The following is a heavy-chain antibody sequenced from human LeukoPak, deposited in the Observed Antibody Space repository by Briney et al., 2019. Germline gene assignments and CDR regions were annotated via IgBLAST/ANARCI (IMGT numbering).Heavy chain of an antibody. CDR1: GGSISSYY. J-gene: IGHJ4*02. D-gene: IGHD4-23*01. CDR3: ARETGGLYYFDY. V-gene: IGHV4-4*07. CDR2: IYSSGGT. Sequence: SETLSLTCTVSGGSISSYYWSWVRQPAGKGLEWIGRIYSSGGTNYNPSLQSRVAMSVDTSKNQFSLKLSSVTAADTAVYYCARETGGLYYFDYWGQGTLVTVSS.